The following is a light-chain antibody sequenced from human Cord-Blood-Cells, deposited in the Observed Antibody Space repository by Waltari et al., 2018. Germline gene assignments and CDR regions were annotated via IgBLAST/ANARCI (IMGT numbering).Light chain of an antibody. CDR3: QQSYSTPLT. Sequence: DIQMTQSPSSLSASVGDRVTITCRASQSISSYLNWYQQKPRKAPKLLIYAASSLQSEVPSRFSGSGSGTDFTLTISSLQPEDFATYYCQQSYSTPLTFGGGTKVEIK. CDR2: AAS. J-gene: IGKJ4*01. V-gene: IGKV1-39*01. CDR1: QSISSY.